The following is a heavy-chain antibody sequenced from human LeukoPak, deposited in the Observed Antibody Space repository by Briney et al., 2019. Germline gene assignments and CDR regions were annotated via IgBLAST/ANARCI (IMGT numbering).Heavy chain of an antibody. J-gene: IGHJ6*03. CDR2: IHHSGTT. Sequence: PSETLSLTCAVYGGSFSDSYWTWIRQRPGKGLEWIGEIHHSGTTNFNPSLQSRVSISVDTAKNQFFLRVASMTAADTALYYCARGCKVSGVRRINWARHENYFFYYIDVWGKGTSVSVSS. CDR3: ARGCKVSGVRRINWARHENYFFYYIDV. D-gene: IGHD1-14*01. V-gene: IGHV4-34*01. CDR1: GGSFSDSY.